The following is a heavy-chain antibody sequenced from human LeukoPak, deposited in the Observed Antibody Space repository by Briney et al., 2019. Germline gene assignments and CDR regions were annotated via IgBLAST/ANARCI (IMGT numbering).Heavy chain of an antibody. D-gene: IGHD3-22*01. Sequence: GGSLRLSCAASGFTFSSYGMHWVRQAPGKGLEWVAVIWYDGSNKYYADSVKGRFTISRDNSKNTLYLEMNSLRAEDTAVYYCARDPGNSSGYYFDYWGQGPLVTVSS. V-gene: IGHV3-33*01. CDR2: IWYDGSNK. CDR3: ARDPGNSSGYYFDY. CDR1: GFTFSSYG. J-gene: IGHJ4*02.